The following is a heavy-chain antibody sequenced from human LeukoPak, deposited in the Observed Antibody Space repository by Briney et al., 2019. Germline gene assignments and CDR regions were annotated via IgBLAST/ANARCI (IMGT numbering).Heavy chain of an antibody. CDR3: APGYCSSTSCQAPDY. CDR2: IDSSSNYI. CDR1: GFIFSDYS. V-gene: IGHV3-21*04. D-gene: IGHD2-2*01. Sequence: PGGSLRLSCAVSGFIFSDYSMNWVRQAPGKGLEWVSSIDSSSNYIYYADSVRGRFTISRDNAKNSLYLQMNSLRAEDTAVYYCAPGYCSSTSCQAPDYWGQGTLVTVSS. J-gene: IGHJ4*02.